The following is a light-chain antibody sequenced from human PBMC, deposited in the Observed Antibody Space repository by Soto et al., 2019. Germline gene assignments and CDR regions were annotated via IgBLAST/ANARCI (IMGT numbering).Light chain of an antibody. J-gene: IGKJ5*01. CDR3: QHNGRS. V-gene: IGKV3-20*01. Sequence: EIVMTQSPGTLSLSRGERATLSCRASERIYSAYLGWYQQKPGQAPRLLIYGTSSRATGIPDRFSGSGSGTDFTLIINRLDPEDSAVYYCQHNGRSFGQGTRLEI. CDR1: ERIYSAY. CDR2: GTS.